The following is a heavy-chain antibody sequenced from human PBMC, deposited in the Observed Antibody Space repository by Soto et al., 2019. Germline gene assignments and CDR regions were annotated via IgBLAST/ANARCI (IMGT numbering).Heavy chain of an antibody. CDR2: IWYDGSNK. J-gene: IGHJ4*02. Sequence: GGSLRLSCAASGFTFSSYGMHWVRQAPGKGLEWVAVIWYDGSNKYYADSVKGRFTISRDNSKNTLYLQMNSLRAEDTAVYYCARDLYYYDSSGYYSFDYWGQGTLVTVSS. V-gene: IGHV3-33*01. D-gene: IGHD3-22*01. CDR1: GFTFSSYG. CDR3: ARDLYYYDSSGYYSFDY.